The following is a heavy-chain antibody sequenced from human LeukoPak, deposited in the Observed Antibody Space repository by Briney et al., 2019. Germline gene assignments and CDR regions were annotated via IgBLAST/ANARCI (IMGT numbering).Heavy chain of an antibody. D-gene: IGHD6-19*01. V-gene: IGHV1-69*05. J-gene: IGHJ4*02. CDR1: GGTFSSYA. Sequence: SVKVSCMASGGTFSSYAISWVRQAPGQGLEWMGGIIPTFGTANYAQKFQGRVTITTDESTSTAYMELSSLRSEDTAVYYCARVGSGWYLDDHFDYWGQGTLVTVSS. CDR2: IIPTFGTA. CDR3: ARVGSGWYLDDHFDY.